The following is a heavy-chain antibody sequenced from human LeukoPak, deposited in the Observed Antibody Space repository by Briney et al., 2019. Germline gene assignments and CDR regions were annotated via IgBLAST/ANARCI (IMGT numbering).Heavy chain of an antibody. V-gene: IGHV3-11*04. CDR3: ARKDFSSGSFTY. J-gene: IGHJ4*02. CDR1: GFTFNIYY. Sequence: GGSLRLSCAVSGFTFNIYYMSWIRQAPGKGLEWISYIGLHGYPLDYADSVKGRFTISRDNAQNSLYLDMSSLRAEDTAVYHRARKDFSSGSFTYWGQGTLVTVSS. D-gene: IGHD3-22*01. CDR2: IGLHGYPL.